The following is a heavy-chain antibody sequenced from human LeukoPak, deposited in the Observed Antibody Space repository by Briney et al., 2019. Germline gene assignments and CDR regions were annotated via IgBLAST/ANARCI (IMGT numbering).Heavy chain of an antibody. V-gene: IGHV1-8*01. D-gene: IGHD4-17*01. J-gene: IGHJ4*02. Sequence: ASVKVSCKASGYTFTSYDINWVRQATGQGLEWMGWMNPNSGNTGYAQKFRGRVTMTRNTSISTAYMELSSLRSEDTAVYYRARGGMTTVSTWVYWGQGTLVTVSS. CDR3: ARGGMTTVSTWVY. CDR2: MNPNSGNT. CDR1: GYTFTSYD.